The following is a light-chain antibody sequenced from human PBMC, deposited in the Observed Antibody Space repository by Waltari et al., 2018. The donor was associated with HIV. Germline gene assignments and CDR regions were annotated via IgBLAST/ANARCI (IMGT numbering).Light chain of an antibody. CDR3: CSYAGTYTYV. V-gene: IGLV2-11*01. CDR1: ASDIGYFDY. CDR2: EVF. Sequence: QSALTQPRSVSGSPGQPVTISCPGTASDIGYFDYVSWYQQYPGKAPNVIIYEVFQRPSGVPDRFTASKSGITASLTISGLQDEDEADYYCCSYAGTYTYVFGSGTTVTVL. J-gene: IGLJ1*01.